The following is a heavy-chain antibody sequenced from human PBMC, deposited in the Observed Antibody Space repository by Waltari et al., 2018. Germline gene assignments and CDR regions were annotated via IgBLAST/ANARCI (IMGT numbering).Heavy chain of an antibody. V-gene: IGHV4-59*01. D-gene: IGHD2-21*01. Sequence: QVQLQESGPGLVKPSETLSLTCTVPGGSISSYYWSWIRPPPGKGLEWIGYIYYSGSTNYNPSLKSRVTISVDTSKNQFPLKLSSVTAADTAVYYCARSLPRYCGGDCYSNAFDIWGQGTMVTVSS. CDR1: GGSISSYY. CDR2: IYYSGST. CDR3: ARSLPRYCGGDCYSNAFDI. J-gene: IGHJ3*02.